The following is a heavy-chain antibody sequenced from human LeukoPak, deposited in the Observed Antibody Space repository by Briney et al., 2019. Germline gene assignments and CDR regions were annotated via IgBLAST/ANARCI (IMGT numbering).Heavy chain of an antibody. V-gene: IGHV4-59*08. D-gene: IGHD6-13*01. CDR3: ARRREGIAAAGSSNYYYYGMDV. CDR1: GGSISSYY. Sequence: SETLSLTCTVSGGSISSYYWSWIRQPPGKGLEWIGYIYYSGSTNYNPSLKSRVTISVDTSKNQFSLKLSSVTAADTAVYYCARRREGIAAAGSSNYYYYGMDVWGQGTTVTVSS. J-gene: IGHJ6*02. CDR2: IYYSGST.